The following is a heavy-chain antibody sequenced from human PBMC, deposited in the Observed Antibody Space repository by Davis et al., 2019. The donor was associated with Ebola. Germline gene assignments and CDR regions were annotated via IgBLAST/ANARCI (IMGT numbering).Heavy chain of an antibody. Sequence: SETLSLTCTLSGGSISSYYWSWIRQPPGKGLEWIGEINHSGSTNYNPSLKSRVTISVDTSKNQFSLKLSSVTATDTAVYYCARVRQLWLKAYYYYYGMDVWGKGTTVTVSS. CDR1: GGSISSYY. CDR2: INHSGST. D-gene: IGHD5-18*01. V-gene: IGHV4-34*01. CDR3: ARVRQLWLKAYYYYYGMDV. J-gene: IGHJ6*04.